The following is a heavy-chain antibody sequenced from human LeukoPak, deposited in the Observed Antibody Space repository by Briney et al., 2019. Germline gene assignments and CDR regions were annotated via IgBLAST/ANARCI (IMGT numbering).Heavy chain of an antibody. V-gene: IGHV1-18*04. Sequence: ASVKLSCKSSGYTFTSYGISWVRQAPGQGLEWMGWISAYNGNTNYAQKLQGRVTMTTDTSTSTAYMELRSLRSDNTAVYYCVICYSVVGAFDIWGQGTMVTVSS. CDR1: GYTFTSYG. CDR3: VICYSVVGAFDI. D-gene: IGHD2-21*01. J-gene: IGHJ3*02. CDR2: ISAYNGNT.